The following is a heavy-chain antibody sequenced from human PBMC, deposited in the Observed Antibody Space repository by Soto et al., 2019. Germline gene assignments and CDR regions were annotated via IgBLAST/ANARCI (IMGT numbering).Heavy chain of an antibody. CDR3: AIPSYYDSSGYWIAEYFQH. J-gene: IGHJ1*01. CDR2: IYPGDSDT. Sequence: GESLKISCKGSGYSFTSYWIGWVRQMPGKGLEWMGIIYPGDSDTRCSPSFQGQVTISADKSISTAYLQWSSLKASDTAMYYCAIPSYYDSSGYWIAEYFQHWGQGTLVTVSS. CDR1: GYSFTSYW. V-gene: IGHV5-51*01. D-gene: IGHD3-22*01.